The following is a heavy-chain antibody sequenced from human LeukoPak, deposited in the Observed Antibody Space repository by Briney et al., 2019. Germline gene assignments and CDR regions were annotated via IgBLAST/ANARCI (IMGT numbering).Heavy chain of an antibody. V-gene: IGHV4-59*01. CDR2: IYYSGST. CDR3: ARDQAPSYYYGSGSWYFDL. D-gene: IGHD3-10*01. J-gene: IGHJ2*01. Sequence: PSETLSLTCTVSGGSISSYYWSWIRQPPGKGLEWIGYIYYSGSTNYNPSLKSRVTISVDTSKNQFSLKLSSVTAADTAVYYCARDQAPSYYYGSGSWYFDLWGRGTLVTVSS. CDR1: GGSISSYY.